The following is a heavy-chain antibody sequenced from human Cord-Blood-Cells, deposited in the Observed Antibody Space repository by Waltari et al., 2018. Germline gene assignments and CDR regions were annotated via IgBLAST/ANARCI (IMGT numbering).Heavy chain of an antibody. D-gene: IGHD4-17*01. J-gene: IGHJ4*02. Sequence: QVQLQESGPGLVKPSQTLSLTCTLPGRSLSSGGYYWRWIRPHPGKGLEWIGYIYYSGSTYYNPSLKSRVTISVDTSKHQFSRKLSSVTAADAAVYYCAGVDDYENWGQGTLVTVSS. CDR3: AGVDDYEN. CDR2: IYYSGST. CDR1: GRSLSSGGYY. V-gene: IGHV4-31*03.